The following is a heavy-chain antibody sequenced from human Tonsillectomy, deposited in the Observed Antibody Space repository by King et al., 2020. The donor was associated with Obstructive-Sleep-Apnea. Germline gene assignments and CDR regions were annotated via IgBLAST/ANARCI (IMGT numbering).Heavy chain of an antibody. Sequence: VQLVESGGGVVQPGRSLRLSCADSGFSFSTYGMHWVRQAPGKGLEWVAVIYYDGSNKYYADSVKGRFTISRDNSKNTLYLQMNSLRAEDTAVYFCAKEEYSSGPPGYCGMDVWGQGTTVTVSS. V-gene: IGHV3-30*18. CDR2: IYYDGSNK. CDR3: AKEEYSSGPPGYCGMDV. D-gene: IGHD6-19*01. CDR1: GFSFSTYG. J-gene: IGHJ6*02.